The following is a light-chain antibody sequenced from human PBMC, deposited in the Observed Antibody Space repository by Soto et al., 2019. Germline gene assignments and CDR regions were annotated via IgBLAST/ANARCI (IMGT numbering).Light chain of an antibody. V-gene: IGKV3-15*01. Sequence: TVMTQSPVTLSVSPGDTATLSCRASQRVSSHLAWYQQKPGQPPRLLIYAASTRATGIADRFSGGGSGTDGTITISRLETEDGSVYYCQQFSSYPLTFGGGTKVDIK. CDR3: QQFSSYPLT. CDR1: QRVSSH. J-gene: IGKJ4*01. CDR2: AAS.